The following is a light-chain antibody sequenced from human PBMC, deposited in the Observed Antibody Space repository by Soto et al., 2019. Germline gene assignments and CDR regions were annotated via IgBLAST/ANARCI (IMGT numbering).Light chain of an antibody. CDR1: SSNIGSHY. Sequence: QSVLTQPPSASGTPGQRVSISCSGSSSNIGSHYVYWYQQLPGTAPKLLIYRNNQRPSGVPDRFSGSKSGTSASLAISGLRSEDEADYYCEAWHDTLSAMVFGGGTKLTVL. CDR3: EAWHDTLSAMV. V-gene: IGLV1-47*01. CDR2: RNN. J-gene: IGLJ3*02.